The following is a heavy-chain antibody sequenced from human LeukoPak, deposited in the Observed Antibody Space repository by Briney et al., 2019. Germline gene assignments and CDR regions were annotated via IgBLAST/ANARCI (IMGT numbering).Heavy chain of an antibody. D-gene: IGHD3-10*01. CDR1: GFTFSSYE. J-gene: IGHJ4*02. CDR2: ISSSGSTI. CDR3: ASSGGSGSYENYLDY. Sequence: GGSLRLSCAASGFTFSSYEMNWVRQAPGKGLEWVSYISSSGSTIYYADSVKGRFTISRDNAKNSLYLQMNSLRAEGTAVYYCASSGGSGSYENYLDYWGQGTVVTV. V-gene: IGHV3-48*03.